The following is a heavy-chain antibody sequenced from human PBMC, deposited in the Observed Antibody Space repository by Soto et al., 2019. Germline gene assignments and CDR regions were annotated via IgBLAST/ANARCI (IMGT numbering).Heavy chain of an antibody. D-gene: IGHD2-2*01. CDR3: VKDPASRHASFDS. J-gene: IGHJ4*02. V-gene: IGHV3-30*18. CDR1: GFTFSRYG. Sequence: QVQLVESGGGVVQPGRSLRLSCVASGFTFSRYGMYWVRQAPGKGLEWVAAISDDASAKYYGDSVKGRVTISRDNSGNTLSLQMNSLRPEDTAVSYCVKDPASRHASFDSWAQGPLATVSS. CDR2: ISDDASAK.